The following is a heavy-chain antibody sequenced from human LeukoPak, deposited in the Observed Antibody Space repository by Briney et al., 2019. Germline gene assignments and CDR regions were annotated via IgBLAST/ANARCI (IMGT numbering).Heavy chain of an antibody. Sequence: GGSLGLSCAASGFTFSSYAMSWVRQAPGKGLEWVSAISGSGGSTYYADSVKGRFTISRDNSKNTLYLQMNSLRAEDTAAYYCAKPQGSGSYNNLDYWGQGTLVTVSS. D-gene: IGHD3-10*01. CDR3: AKPQGSGSYNNLDY. CDR2: ISGSGGST. J-gene: IGHJ4*02. V-gene: IGHV3-23*01. CDR1: GFTFSSYA.